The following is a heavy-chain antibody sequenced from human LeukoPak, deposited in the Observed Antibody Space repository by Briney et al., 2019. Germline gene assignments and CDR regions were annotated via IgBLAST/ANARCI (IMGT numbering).Heavy chain of an antibody. CDR1: GFTFSSYE. V-gene: IGHV3-53*01. D-gene: IGHD6-19*01. Sequence: PGGSLRPSCAASGFTFSSYEMNWVRQAPGKGLEWVSLIYSGGVTYYADSVKGRFIISRDNSKNTLFLQMNSLRAEDTAVYYCARAPSGWSDYWYFDLWGRGTLVTVSS. J-gene: IGHJ2*01. CDR3: ARAPSGWSDYWYFDL. CDR2: IYSGGVT.